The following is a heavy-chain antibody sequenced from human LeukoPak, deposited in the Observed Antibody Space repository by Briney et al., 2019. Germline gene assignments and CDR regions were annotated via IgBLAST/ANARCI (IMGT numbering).Heavy chain of an antibody. V-gene: IGHV3-23*01. CDR3: AKDDAWLKFGE. J-gene: IGHJ4*02. Sequence: GGSLRLSCAASGFTFGNHGMDWVRQAPGKGLEWVSGISPSGDITYYADSVEGRFTISRDNFKNTLYLEVISLTAEDTAVYYCAKDDAWLKFGEWSQGTLVTVSS. CDR1: GFTFGNHG. CDR2: ISPSGDIT. D-gene: IGHD3-10*01.